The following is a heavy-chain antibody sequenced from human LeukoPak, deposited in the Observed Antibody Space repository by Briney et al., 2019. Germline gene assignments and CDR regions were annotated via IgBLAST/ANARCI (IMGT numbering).Heavy chain of an antibody. D-gene: IGHD3-10*02. CDR2: IKQDGSEQ. J-gene: IGHJ6*04. V-gene: IGHV3-7*01. CDR1: GFTFTTYW. CDR3: AELGITMIGGV. Sequence: GGSLRLSCAASGFTFTTYWMGWVRQAPGKGLEWVANIKQDGSEQYYVDSVKGRFTISRDNAKNTLYLQMNSLRAEDTAVYYCAELGITMIGGVWGKGTTVTISS.